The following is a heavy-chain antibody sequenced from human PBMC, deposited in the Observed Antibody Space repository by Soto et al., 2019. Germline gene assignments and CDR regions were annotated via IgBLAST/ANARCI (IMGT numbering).Heavy chain of an antibody. CDR3: ARGGGDIVVVPADMMDSYFDY. V-gene: IGHV1-69*02. J-gene: IGHJ4*02. D-gene: IGHD2-2*01. Sequence: QVQLVQSGAEVKKPGSSVKVSCKASGGTFSSYTISWVRQAPGQGLEWMGRIIPILGIANYAQKFQGRVRITADKSKRTAYMELSSLRSEDTAVYYCARGGGDIVVVPADMMDSYFDYWGQGTLVTVSS. CDR2: IIPILGIA. CDR1: GGTFSSYT.